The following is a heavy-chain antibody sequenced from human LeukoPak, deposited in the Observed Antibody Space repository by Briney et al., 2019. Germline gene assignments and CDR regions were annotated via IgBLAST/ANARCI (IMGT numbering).Heavy chain of an antibody. CDR2: IRSKAYGGTT. J-gene: IGHJ4*02. D-gene: IGHD3-22*01. V-gene: IGHV3-49*04. CDR1: GSTFGDYA. CDR3: TRARGYGAYFDY. Sequence: GGSLRLSCTASGSTFGDYAMSWVRPAPGKGLEWVGFIRSKAYGGTTEYAASVKGRFTISRDDSKSIAYLQMNSLKTEDTAVYYCTRARGYGAYFDYWGQGTLVTVSS.